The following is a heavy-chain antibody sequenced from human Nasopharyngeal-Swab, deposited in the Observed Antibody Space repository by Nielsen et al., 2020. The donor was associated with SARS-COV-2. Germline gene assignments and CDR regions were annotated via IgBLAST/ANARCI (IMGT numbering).Heavy chain of an antibody. CDR2: INSDGSST. CDR3: AAQYYYDSSGYGEDY. D-gene: IGHD3-22*01. V-gene: IGHV3-74*01. J-gene: IGHJ4*02. Sequence: GESLKISCAASGFTFSSYWMHWVRQAPGKGLVWVSRINSDGSSTSYADSVKGRFTISRDNAKNTLYLQMNSLRAEDTAVYYCAAQYYYDSSGYGEDYWGQGTLVTVSS. CDR1: GFTFSSYW.